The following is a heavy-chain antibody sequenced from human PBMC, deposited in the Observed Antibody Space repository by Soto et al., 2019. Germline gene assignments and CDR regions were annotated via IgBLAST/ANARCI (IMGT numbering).Heavy chain of an antibody. D-gene: IGHD6-13*01. Sequence: ASVKVSCKASGYTFTGYYMHWVRQAPGQGLEWMGWINPNSGGTNYAQKFQGWVTMTRDTSISTAYMELSRLRSDDTAVYYCAREEGVAAAGTYDYWGQGTLVTVSS. CDR1: GYTFTGYY. CDR2: INPNSGGT. V-gene: IGHV1-2*04. CDR3: AREEGVAAAGTYDY. J-gene: IGHJ4*02.